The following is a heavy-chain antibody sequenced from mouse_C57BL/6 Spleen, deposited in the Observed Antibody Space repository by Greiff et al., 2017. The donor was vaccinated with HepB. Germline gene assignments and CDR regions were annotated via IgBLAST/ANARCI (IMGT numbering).Heavy chain of an antibody. J-gene: IGHJ3*01. CDR1: GFTFSSYA. CDR3: ARDLGTKCAY. D-gene: IGHD1-3*01. CDR2: ISDGGSYT. V-gene: IGHV5-4*01. Sequence: EVMLVESGGGLVKPGGSLKLSCAASGFTFSSYAMSWVRQTPEKRLEWVATISDGGSYTYYPDNVKGRFTIARDNAKNNLYLQMSHLKSEDTAMYYCARDLGTKCAYWGQGTLVTVSA.